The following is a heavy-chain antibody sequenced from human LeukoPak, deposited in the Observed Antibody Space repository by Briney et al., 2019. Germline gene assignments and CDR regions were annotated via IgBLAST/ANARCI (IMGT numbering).Heavy chain of an antibody. V-gene: IGHV3-23*01. CDR3: AKGGKWDVTPFDY. CDR2: ISGGGGST. D-gene: IGHD1-26*01. CDR1: GFTFTSYS. J-gene: IGHJ4*02. Sequence: GGSLRLSCAASGFTFTSYSMNWVRQAPGKGLEWVSTISGGGGSTYYADSVKGRSTISRDNSKNTLYLQVNSLRAEDTAVHYCAKGGKWDVTPFDYWGQGTLVTVSS.